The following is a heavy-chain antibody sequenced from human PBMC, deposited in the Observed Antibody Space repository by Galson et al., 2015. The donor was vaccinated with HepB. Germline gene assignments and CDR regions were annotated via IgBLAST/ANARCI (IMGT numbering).Heavy chain of an antibody. CDR1: GGTFSSYS. Sequence: SVKVSCKASGGTFSSYSLTWVRQAPGQGLEWMGDIIPMFGTTNYAQKFQGRVTIMADESTSASMELSSLRSEDTAVYYCASPGYCSSSSCFQYYFDYWGQGTLVTVSS. CDR2: IIPMFGTT. V-gene: IGHV1-69*13. D-gene: IGHD2-2*01. J-gene: IGHJ4*02. CDR3: ASPGYCSSSSCFQYYFDY.